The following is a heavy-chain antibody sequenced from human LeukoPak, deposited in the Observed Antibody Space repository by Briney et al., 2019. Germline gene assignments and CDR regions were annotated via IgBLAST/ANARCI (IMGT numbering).Heavy chain of an antibody. CDR1: GGSISSYY. CDR3: ARERLGYYDISGLDY. J-gene: IGHJ4*02. V-gene: IGHV4-59*01. D-gene: IGHD3-22*01. Sequence: SETLSLTCTVSGGSISSYYWNWLRQPPGKGLEWIGYIYYSGSTNSNPSLKSRVTTSVDTSKNQFSLKRSSVTAADTAVYYCARERLGYYDISGLDYWGQGTLVTVSS. CDR2: IYYSGST.